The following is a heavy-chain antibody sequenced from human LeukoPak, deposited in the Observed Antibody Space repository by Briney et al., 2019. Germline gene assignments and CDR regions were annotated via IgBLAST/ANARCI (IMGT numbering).Heavy chain of an antibody. D-gene: IGHD4-17*01. CDR1: GFTVSSNY. J-gene: IGHJ4*02. CDR3: AKEPDYGDYFDY. Sequence: GGSLRLSCAASGFTVSSNYMSWVRQAPGKGLEWVSVIYSGGSTYYADSVKGRFTISRDNSKNTLYLQMNSLRAEDTAVYYCAKEPDYGDYFDYWGQGTLVTVSS. CDR2: IYSGGST. V-gene: IGHV3-53*01.